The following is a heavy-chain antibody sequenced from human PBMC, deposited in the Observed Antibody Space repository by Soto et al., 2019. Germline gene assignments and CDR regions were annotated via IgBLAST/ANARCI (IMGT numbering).Heavy chain of an antibody. J-gene: IGHJ5*02. CDR1: GGTFSSYA. Sequence: SVKVSCKASGGTFSSYAISWVRQAPGQGLEWMGGIIPIFDTAYYAQKFQGRVTITADESTSTAYMELSSLRSEDTAVYYCARDWDTAMVGGLNWFYPWGQGTLVTVAS. V-gene: IGHV1-69*13. D-gene: IGHD5-18*01. CDR2: IIPIFDTA. CDR3: ARDWDTAMVGGLNWFYP.